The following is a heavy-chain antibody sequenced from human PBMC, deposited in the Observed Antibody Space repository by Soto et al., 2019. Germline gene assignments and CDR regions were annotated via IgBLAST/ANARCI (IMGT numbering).Heavy chain of an antibody. V-gene: IGHV3-30*18. Sequence: PXGSLRLSCVASGFTFSGYGMHGVRQAPGKGLEWVAVMSNDGSNKYYADSVKGRFTISRDNSKNMLYLQMNSLRAEDTAVYYCAKGSSSVYYYYYGIDVWGQGTTVTVSS. CDR2: MSNDGSNK. CDR1: GFTFSGYG. D-gene: IGHD6-6*01. CDR3: AKGSSSVYYYYYGIDV. J-gene: IGHJ6*02.